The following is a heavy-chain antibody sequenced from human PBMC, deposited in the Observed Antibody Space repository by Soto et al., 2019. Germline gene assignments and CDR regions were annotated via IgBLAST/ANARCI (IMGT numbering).Heavy chain of an antibody. V-gene: IGHV4-31*03. D-gene: IGHD2-2*01. J-gene: IGHJ3*02. CDR2: IYYSGST. CDR1: GGSISSGGYY. Sequence: PSETLSLTCTVSGGSISSGGYYWSWIRQHPGKGLEWIGYIYYSGSTYYNSSLKSRVTISVDTSKNQFSLKLSSVTAADTAVYYCARGGLYCSSTSCYPVDAFDIWGQGTMVTVSS. CDR3: ARGGLYCSSTSCYPVDAFDI.